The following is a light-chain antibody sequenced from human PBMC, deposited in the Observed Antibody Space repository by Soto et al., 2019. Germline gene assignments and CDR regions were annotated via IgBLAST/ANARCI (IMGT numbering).Light chain of an antibody. V-gene: IGKV1-6*01. CDR1: QDIRNE. CDR3: LQDDDYPFT. CDR2: AAS. Sequence: AIQVTQSPSSLSASVGDRVTITFRASQDIRNELSWYQQKPGKAPKFLIFAASNLQSGVPSRFSGSGSGTDFTLTISSLQPEDFATYFCLQDDDYPFTFGGGTKVDIK. J-gene: IGKJ4*01.